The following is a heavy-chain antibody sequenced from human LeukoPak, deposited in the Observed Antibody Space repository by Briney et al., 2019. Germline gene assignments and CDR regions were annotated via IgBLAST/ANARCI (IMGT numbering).Heavy chain of an antibody. CDR1: GGSISSSGYY. V-gene: IGHV4-39*01. CDR3: ARLGIGLLDY. D-gene: IGHD2-21*02. J-gene: IGHJ4*02. CDR2: IYYSGST. Sequence: SETLSLTCTVSGGSISSSGYYWGWIRQPPGKGLEWIGSIYYSGSTHYNPSLKSRVTISVDTSKNQFSLKLGSVTAADAAVYYCARLGIGLLDYWGQGTLVTVSS.